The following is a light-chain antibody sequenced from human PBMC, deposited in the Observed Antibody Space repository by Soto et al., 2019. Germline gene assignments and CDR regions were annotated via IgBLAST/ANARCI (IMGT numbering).Light chain of an antibody. Sequence: QSVLTQPPSASGSPGQSVTISCTGSSSDVGGYNYVSWYQQYPGKAPKLMIYEVSKRPSGVPDRFSGSKSGNTASLTVSGLQAEDEADYYCCSYAGINAYVFGPGLKVTV. J-gene: IGLJ1*01. CDR3: CSYAGINAYV. CDR2: EVS. CDR1: SSDVGGYNY. V-gene: IGLV2-8*01.